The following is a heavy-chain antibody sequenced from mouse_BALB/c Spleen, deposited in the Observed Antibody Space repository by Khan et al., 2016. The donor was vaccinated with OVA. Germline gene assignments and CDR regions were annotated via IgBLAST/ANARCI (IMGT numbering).Heavy chain of an antibody. D-gene: IGHD1-2*01. J-gene: IGHJ3*01. V-gene: IGHV1-77*01. Sequence: QVQLQQSGAELARPGASVKLSCKASGYTFTDYYINWVKQRTGQGLEWIGEISPGSGDTYYNEKFKGKATLTADKSSSTVYMQLSSLTSEASAVYFVARRNYCGYTFAYWGQGTLVTVSA. CDR3: ARRNYCGYTFAY. CDR1: GYTFTDYY. CDR2: ISPGSGDT.